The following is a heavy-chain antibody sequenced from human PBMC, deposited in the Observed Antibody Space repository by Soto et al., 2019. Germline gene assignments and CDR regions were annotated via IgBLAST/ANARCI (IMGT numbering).Heavy chain of an antibody. J-gene: IGHJ5*02. CDR2: IIPIFGSA. V-gene: IGHV1-69*13. D-gene: IGHD3-10*01. Sequence: ASVKVSCKASGGTFSSYAINWVRQAPGQGLEWMGGIIPIFGSANYAQKFQGRVTITADESTNTAYMELSSLRSEDTAVYYCARAFHGASSFDPWGQGTLVTVS. CDR3: ARAFHGASSFDP. CDR1: GGTFSSYA.